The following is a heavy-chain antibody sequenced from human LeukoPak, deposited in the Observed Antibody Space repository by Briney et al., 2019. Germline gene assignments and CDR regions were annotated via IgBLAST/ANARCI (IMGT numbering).Heavy chain of an antibody. J-gene: IGHJ5*02. D-gene: IGHD2-15*01. CDR3: ARGGRLSSDGSWTWFDP. CDR2: IYPGDSDT. CDR1: GYTFTSYW. V-gene: IGHV5-51*01. Sequence: GESLKISCKGSGYTFTSYWIGWVRQMPGKGLEWMGIIYPGDSDTRYSPSFQGQVTMPVDKSISTAYVQWSSLKASDTAMYYCARGGRLSSDGSWTWFDPWGQGTLVTVSS.